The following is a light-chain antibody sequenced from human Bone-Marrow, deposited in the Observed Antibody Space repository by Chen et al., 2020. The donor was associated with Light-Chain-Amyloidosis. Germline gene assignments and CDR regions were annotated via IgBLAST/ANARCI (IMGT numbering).Light chain of an antibody. J-gene: IGLJ2*01. CDR2: RGT. CDR1: DLPTKY. V-gene: IGLV3-25*03. CDR3: QSADSSGTYEVI. Sequence: SYELTQPPSVSVSPGQTARITCSGDDLPTKYAYWYQQKPGQAPVLVIHRGTERPSGCSERFSGSSSGTTATLTISGVQAEDEADYHCQSADSSGTYEVIFGGGTKLTVL.